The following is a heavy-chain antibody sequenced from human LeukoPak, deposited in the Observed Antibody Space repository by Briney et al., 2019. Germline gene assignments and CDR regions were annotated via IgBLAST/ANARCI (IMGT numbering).Heavy chain of an antibody. CDR3: ARDHTAGDFDY. CDR2: ISSSSSYI. J-gene: IGHJ4*02. CDR1: GFTFSSYS. D-gene: IGHD5-18*01. Sequence: GGSLRLSCAASGFTFSSYSMNWARQAPGKGLEWVSSISSSSSYIYYADSVKGRFTISRDNAKNSLYLQMNSLRAEDTAVYYCARDHTAGDFDYWGRGTLVTVSS. V-gene: IGHV3-21*01.